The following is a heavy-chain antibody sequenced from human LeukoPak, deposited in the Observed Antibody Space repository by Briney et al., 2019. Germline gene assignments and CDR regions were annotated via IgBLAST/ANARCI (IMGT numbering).Heavy chain of an antibody. Sequence: KPGGSLRLSCAGSGFTFSDYYTSWIRQAPGKGLEWVSYISSSATTMYEADSVKGRFTISRDNAKNSVFLEMNSLRAEDTAVYYCARGSGPSSGPFDYWGQGTLVTVSS. CDR3: ARGSGPSSGPFDY. CDR1: GFTFSDYY. CDR2: ISSSATTM. J-gene: IGHJ4*02. V-gene: IGHV3-11*01. D-gene: IGHD5-18*01.